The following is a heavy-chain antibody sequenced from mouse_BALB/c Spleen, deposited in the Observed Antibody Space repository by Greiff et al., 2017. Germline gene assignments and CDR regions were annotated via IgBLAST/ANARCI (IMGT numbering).Heavy chain of an antibody. CDR3: ASNYDYDGFAY. Sequence: QVQLQQSGAELVKPGASVKLSCKASGYTFTSYWMHWVKQRPGQGLEWIGEIDPSDSYTNYNQKFKGKATLTVDKSSSTAYMQLSSLTSEDSAVYYCASNYDYDGFAYWGQGTLVTVSA. CDR1: GYTFTSYW. CDR2: IDPSDSYT. V-gene: IGHV1-69*02. D-gene: IGHD2-4*01. J-gene: IGHJ3*01.